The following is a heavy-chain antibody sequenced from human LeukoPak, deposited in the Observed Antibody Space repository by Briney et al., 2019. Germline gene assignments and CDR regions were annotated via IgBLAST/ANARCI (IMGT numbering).Heavy chain of an antibody. D-gene: IGHD2-2*01. CDR3: AREGTHIVVVPAAMHYYYYYMDV. V-gene: IGHV3-21*01. J-gene: IGHJ6*03. CDR1: GLTFSSYS. CDR2: ISSSSSYI. Sequence: PGGSLRLSCAASGLTFSSYSMNWVRQAPGKGLEWVSSISSSSSYIYYADSVKGRFTISRDNAKNSLYLQMNSLRAEDTAVYYCAREGTHIVVVPAAMHYYYYYMDVWGKGTTVTVSS.